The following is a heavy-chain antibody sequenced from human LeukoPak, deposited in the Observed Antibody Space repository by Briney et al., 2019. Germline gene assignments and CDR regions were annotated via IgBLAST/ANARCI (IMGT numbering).Heavy chain of an antibody. CDR3: AKDKGRYYDSSGYYVDY. J-gene: IGHJ4*02. D-gene: IGHD3-22*01. CDR2: ISYDGSNK. Sequence: PGESLRLSCAASGFTFTTYWMSWVRQAPGKGLEWVAVISYDGSNKYYADSVRGRFTISRDNSKNTLYLQMNSLRAEDTAVYYCAKDKGRYYDSSGYYVDYWGQGTLVTVSS. CDR1: GFTFTTYW. V-gene: IGHV3-30*18.